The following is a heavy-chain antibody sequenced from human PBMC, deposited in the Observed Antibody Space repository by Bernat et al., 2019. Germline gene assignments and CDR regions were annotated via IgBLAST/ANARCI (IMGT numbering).Heavy chain of an antibody. CDR1: GYTFTGYY. CDR2: INPNSGGT. Sequence: QVQLVQSGAEVKKPGASVKVSCKASGYTFTGYYMHWVRQAPGQGLEWMGWINPNSGGTNYAQKFQGRVTMTRDTSISTAYMELSRLTSDDTAVYYCARGPINIGYSSSSIRYFDLWGRDTLVTVSS. V-gene: IGHV1-2*02. D-gene: IGHD6-6*01. CDR3: ARGPINIGYSSSSIRYFDL. J-gene: IGHJ2*01.